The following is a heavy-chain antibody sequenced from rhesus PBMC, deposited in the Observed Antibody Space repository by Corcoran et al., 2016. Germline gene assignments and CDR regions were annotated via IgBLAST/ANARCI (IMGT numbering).Heavy chain of an antibody. CDR1: GGSSSSNS. Sequence: QVQLQESGPGLVKPLETLSLPCPVSGGSSSSNSCSWIRQPPRKGLEWIGRIYGSGEGTDYNPSLKSRVTISTNTSKNQFSLKLSSVAAADTAVYYCARNLGRHWGQGVLVTVSS. D-gene: IGHD7-45*01. CDR2: IYGSGEGT. J-gene: IGHJ4*01. CDR3: ARNLGRH. V-gene: IGHV4-160*01.